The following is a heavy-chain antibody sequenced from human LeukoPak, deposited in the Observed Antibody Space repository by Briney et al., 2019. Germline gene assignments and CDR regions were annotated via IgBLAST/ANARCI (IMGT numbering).Heavy chain of an antibody. V-gene: IGHV3-23*01. Sequence: GGSLRLSCEASGFTFSTYAMSWVRQAPGKGLEWVSAISGSGGSTYYADSVKGRFTISRDNSKNTLYLQMNSLRAEDTAVYYCAKGDGTTVTNFDYWGQGTLVTVSS. D-gene: IGHD4-17*01. CDR3: AKGDGTTVTNFDY. CDR1: GFTFSTYA. J-gene: IGHJ4*02. CDR2: ISGSGGST.